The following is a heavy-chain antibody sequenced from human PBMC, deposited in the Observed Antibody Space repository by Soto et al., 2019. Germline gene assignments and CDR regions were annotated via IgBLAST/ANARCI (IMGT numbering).Heavy chain of an antibody. J-gene: IGHJ3*02. CDR1: DYTFAAYW. V-gene: IGHV5-51*01. Sequence: GESLKISCKGFDYTFAAYWIGWVRQMPGKGVEWMGVINPRDSDVKYSPPFEGHVTISADKSINTAFLQWRSLKASDTAMYYCARPGYTQHVWYHTYDIWGQGTMVTVSS. D-gene: IGHD3-9*01. CDR3: ARPGYTQHVWYHTYDI. CDR2: INPRDSDV.